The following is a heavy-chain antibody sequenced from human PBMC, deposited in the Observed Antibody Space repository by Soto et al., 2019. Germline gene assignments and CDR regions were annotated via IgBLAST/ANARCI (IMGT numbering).Heavy chain of an antibody. V-gene: IGHV1-18*01. CDR2: SSAYNGNT. Sequence: ASVKVSCKASGYTFSSYGISWVRQAPGQGLEWMGWSSAYNGNTNYAQKVQGRVTMTTDTSTSTAYMELRSLRSDDTAVYYCARDPSIVGASALDYWGQGTLVTVSS. J-gene: IGHJ4*02. CDR1: GYTFSSYG. D-gene: IGHD1-26*01. CDR3: ARDPSIVGASALDY.